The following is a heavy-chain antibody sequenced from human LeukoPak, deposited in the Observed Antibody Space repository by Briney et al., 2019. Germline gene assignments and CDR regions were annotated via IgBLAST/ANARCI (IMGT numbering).Heavy chain of an antibody. V-gene: IGHV4-39*07. J-gene: IGHJ4*02. CDR2: IYYSGST. CDR3: ARVDYGDYRFDY. D-gene: IGHD4-17*01. Sequence: SETLSLTCTVSGGSISGSSYYWGWIRQPPGKGLEWIGSIYYSGSTYYNPSLKSRVTISVDTSKNQFSLKLSSVTAADTAVYYCARVDYGDYRFDYWGQGTLVTVSS. CDR1: GGSISGSSYY.